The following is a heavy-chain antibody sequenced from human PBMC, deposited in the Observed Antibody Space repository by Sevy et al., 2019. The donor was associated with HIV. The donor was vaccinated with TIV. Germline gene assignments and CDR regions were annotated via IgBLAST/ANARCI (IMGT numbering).Heavy chain of an antibody. J-gene: IGHJ6*02. Sequence: GGSLRLSCAASGFTFSDAWMSWVRQAPGRGLEWVGHIKSKIDGGTTDYSAPVKGRFTIEREDSKNTLYLQMTSLKTEDTAVYYCTTEALDGDESVGGSYRNYYFYGMDVWGQGTTVTVSS. D-gene: IGHD3-16*02. CDR3: TTEALDGDESVGGSYRNYYFYGMDV. V-gene: IGHV3-15*01. CDR1: GFTFSDAW. CDR2: IKSKIDGGTT.